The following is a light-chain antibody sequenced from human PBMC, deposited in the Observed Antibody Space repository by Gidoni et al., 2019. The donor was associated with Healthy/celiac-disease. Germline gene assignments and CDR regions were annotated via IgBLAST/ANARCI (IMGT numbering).Light chain of an antibody. CDR2: AAS. Sequence: AIRMTQSPSSFSASTGDRVTITCRASQGISSYLAWYQQKPGKAPKLLIYAASTLQRGVPSRFSGSGSGTDFTLTISCLQSEDFATYYCQQYYSYPLTFGGGTKVEI. CDR3: QQYYSYPLT. V-gene: IGKV1-8*01. CDR1: QGISSY. J-gene: IGKJ4*01.